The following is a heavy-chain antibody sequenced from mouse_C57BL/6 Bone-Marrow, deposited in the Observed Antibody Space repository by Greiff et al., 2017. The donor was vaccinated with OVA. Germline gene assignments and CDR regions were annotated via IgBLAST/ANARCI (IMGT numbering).Heavy chain of an antibody. J-gene: IGHJ4*01. Sequence: QVQLKESGAELVRPGTSVKMSCKASGYTFTNYWIGWVKQRPGHGLEWIGDIYPGGGYTNYNEKFKGKATLTADKSSSTSYMQFSSLTSEDSAIYYCARGPPFITTVVARYYYAMDYWGQGTSVTVSS. CDR1: GYTFTNYW. CDR3: ARGPPFITTVVARYYYAMDY. D-gene: IGHD1-1*01. V-gene: IGHV1-63*01. CDR2: IYPGGGYT.